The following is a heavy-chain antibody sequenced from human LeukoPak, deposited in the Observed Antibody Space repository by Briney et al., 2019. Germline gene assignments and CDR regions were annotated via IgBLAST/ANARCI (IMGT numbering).Heavy chain of an antibody. V-gene: IGHV3-23*01. Sequence: GGSLRLSCAASGFPFRSYAMSWVRQAPGKGLEWVSGISRSGGSSYYAESVKGRFTISRDNSKDTLYLKMTSLRAEDTAVYYCAKDGSLYYDSSEWGAQHWGQGTLVTVSS. D-gene: IGHD3-22*01. CDR1: GFPFRSYA. CDR3: AKDGSLYYDSSEWGAQH. CDR2: ISRSGGSS. J-gene: IGHJ1*01.